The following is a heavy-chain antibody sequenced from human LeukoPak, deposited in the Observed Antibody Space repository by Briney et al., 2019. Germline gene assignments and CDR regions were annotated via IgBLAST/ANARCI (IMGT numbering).Heavy chain of an antibody. Sequence: GGSLRLSCAASGFTFSSYAMHWVRQAPGKGLEWVAVISYDGSNKYYADSVKGRFTISRDNSKNTLYLQMNSLRAEDTAVYYCARDRPPVAGTVSGYYGMDVWGQGTTVTVSS. J-gene: IGHJ6*02. V-gene: IGHV3-30-3*01. CDR1: GFTFSSYA. D-gene: IGHD6-19*01. CDR3: ARDRPPVAGTVSGYYGMDV. CDR2: ISYDGSNK.